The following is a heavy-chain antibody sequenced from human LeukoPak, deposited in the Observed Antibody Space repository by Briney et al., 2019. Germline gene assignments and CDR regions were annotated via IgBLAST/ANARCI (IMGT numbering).Heavy chain of an antibody. V-gene: IGHV4-31*03. CDR1: GGSISSGGYY. J-gene: IGHJ4*02. D-gene: IGHD4-23*01. CDR3: ARGTTVVTYAFDY. CDR2: IYYSGST. Sequence: PSETLSLTCTVSGGSISSGGYYWSWIRQHPGKGLEWIGYIYYSGSTYYNPSLKSRVTISVDTSKNQFSLKLSSVTAADTAVYYCARGTTVVTYAFDYWGQGTLVTVSS.